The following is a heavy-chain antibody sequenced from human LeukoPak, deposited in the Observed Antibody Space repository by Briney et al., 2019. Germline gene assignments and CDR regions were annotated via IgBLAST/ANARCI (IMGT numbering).Heavy chain of an antibody. Sequence: PGGSLRLSCAASGFTLRSYTMNWVRQAPGKGLEWVSSIGISSNKIYYADSVKGRFIISRDNAKNSLYLQMNSLRAGDTAVYYCARGKVMITFGGVIVIPYYFDYWGQGTLVTVSS. J-gene: IGHJ4*02. CDR3: ARGKVMITFGGVIVIPYYFDY. CDR2: IGISSNKI. D-gene: IGHD3-16*02. V-gene: IGHV3-21*01. CDR1: GFTLRSYT.